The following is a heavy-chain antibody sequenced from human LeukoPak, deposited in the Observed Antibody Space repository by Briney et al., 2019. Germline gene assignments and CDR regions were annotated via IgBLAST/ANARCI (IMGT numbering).Heavy chain of an antibody. J-gene: IGHJ4*02. CDR2: INTDGSHT. V-gene: IGHV3-74*01. CDR3: ASGYSSSSADY. CDR1: GFTFNNYW. D-gene: IGHD6-6*01. Sequence: PGGSLRLSCAASGFTFNNYWMHWVRQAPGKGLVWVSRINTDGSHTNYADSVKGRFTFSRDNAKNTLYLQMNSLRAEDTAVYYCASGYSSSSADYWGQGTLVTVSS.